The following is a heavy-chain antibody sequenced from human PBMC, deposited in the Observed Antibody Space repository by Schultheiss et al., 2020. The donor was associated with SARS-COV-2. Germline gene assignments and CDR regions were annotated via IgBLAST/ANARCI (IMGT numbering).Heavy chain of an antibody. Sequence: GGSLRLSCAASGFTFSSYSMNWVRQAPGKGLEWVSSISSSSSYIYYADSVKGRFTTSRDNAKNSLYLQMNSLRDEETAVYYCAREATKFYGMDVWGQGTTVTVSS. J-gene: IGHJ6*02. D-gene: IGHD1-26*01. CDR1: GFTFSSYS. V-gene: IGHV3-21*01. CDR3: AREATKFYGMDV. CDR2: ISSSSSYI.